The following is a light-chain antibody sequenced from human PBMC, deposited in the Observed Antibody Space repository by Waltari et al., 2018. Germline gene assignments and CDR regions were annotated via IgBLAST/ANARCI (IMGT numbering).Light chain of an antibody. CDR2: EVS. CDR1: SSDVGPFDY. CDR3: ISYTNTDTLVV. Sequence: QSVLTQPASVSGSPGQSITISCTGTSSDVGPFDYVSWYQQHPDKAPKLLIYEVSHRPSGVYDRLSGSKSAAPASLTIAGLQAEDEADYYCISYTNTDTLVVFGGGTKLTVL. J-gene: IGLJ2*01. V-gene: IGLV2-14*03.